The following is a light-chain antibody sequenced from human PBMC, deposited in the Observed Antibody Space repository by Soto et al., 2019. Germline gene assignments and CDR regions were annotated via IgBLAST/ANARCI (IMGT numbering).Light chain of an antibody. V-gene: IGLV2-23*01. Sequence: QSALTQPASVSGSPGQSITISCTGTSSDVGSYNLVSWYQQHPGKAPKLMIYEGSKRPSGVSNRFSGSKSGNTASLTISGLQAEDEAAYYCCSYAGSSTLFGTGTKVTV. CDR2: EGS. CDR1: SSDVGSYNL. J-gene: IGLJ1*01. CDR3: CSYAGSSTL.